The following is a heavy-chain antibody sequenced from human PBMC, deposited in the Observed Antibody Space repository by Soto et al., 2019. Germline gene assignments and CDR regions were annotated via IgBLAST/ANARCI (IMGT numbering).Heavy chain of an antibody. D-gene: IGHD4-17*01. V-gene: IGHV3-30*03. CDR1: GFTFGRFG. J-gene: IGHJ5*02. Sequence: PGGSLGLSCAASGFTFGRFGFHWVRLGLGKGLAWLSFISYDGGNTEYADSVKGRFIVSRDNSKNTLYLQMRSLRVEDTAVYFFAREVRANLDDSGEDERCDPRGRGALV. CDR3: AREVRANLDDSGEDERCDP. CDR2: ISYDGGNT.